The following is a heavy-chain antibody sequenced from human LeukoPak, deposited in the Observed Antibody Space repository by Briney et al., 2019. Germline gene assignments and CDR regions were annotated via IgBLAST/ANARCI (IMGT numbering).Heavy chain of an antibody. V-gene: IGHV3-30*18. D-gene: IGHD3-10*01. CDR3: AKGWFGELYQFDY. Sequence: PGRSLRLSCAASGFTFSSYGMHWVRQAPGKGLEWVAVISYDGSNKYYADSVKGRFTISRDNSKNTLYMQMNSLRAEDTAVYYCAKGWFGELYQFDYWGQGTLVTVSS. CDR2: ISYDGSNK. J-gene: IGHJ4*02. CDR1: GFTFSSYG.